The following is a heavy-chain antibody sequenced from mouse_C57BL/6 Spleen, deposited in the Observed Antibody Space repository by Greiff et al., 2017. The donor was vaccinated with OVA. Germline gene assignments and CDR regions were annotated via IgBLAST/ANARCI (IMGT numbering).Heavy chain of an antibody. CDR2: IDPSDSYT. CDR3: ARGIYSDAMDY. V-gene: IGHV1-50*01. D-gene: IGHD1-1*01. CDR1: GYTFTSYW. Sequence: QVQLQQPGAELVKPGASVKLSCEASGYTFTSYWMQWVKQRPGQGLEWIGEIDPSDSYTNYNQKFKGKATLTVDTSSSTAYMQLSSLTSEDSAVYYCARGIYSDAMDYWGQGTSVTVSS. J-gene: IGHJ4*01.